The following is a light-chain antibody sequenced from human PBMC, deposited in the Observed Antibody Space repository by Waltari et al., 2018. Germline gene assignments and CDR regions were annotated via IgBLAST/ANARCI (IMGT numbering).Light chain of an antibody. V-gene: IGKV1-NL1*01. CDR3: QLYYLPPWT. Sequence: DIYMTQSPSSLSASVGGRVTITCRASQGISNALAWYQQKPGRAPNPLHYAASRLKSGVQSRFSGGGSRSDYTLTISSLQPEDFATYDWQLYYLPPWTFGQGTKVEIK. CDR2: AAS. J-gene: IGKJ1*01. CDR1: QGISNA.